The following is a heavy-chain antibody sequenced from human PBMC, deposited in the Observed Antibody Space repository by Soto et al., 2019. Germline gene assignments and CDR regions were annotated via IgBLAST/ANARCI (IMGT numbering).Heavy chain of an antibody. CDR3: AKDEGRFLGNYFNYGIDV. CDR1: GFDFSDHG. V-gene: IGHV3-33*03. J-gene: IGHJ6*02. CDR2: ISYDGTAK. D-gene: IGHD3-3*01. Sequence: QVRLVESGGGVVQPGRSLRLSCAASGFDFSDHGMHWVRQAPGEGLEWVTVISYDGTAKYYKESVKGRFTTSRDNSKKTLYLQIDSLRVEDTAVYYCAKDEGRFLGNYFNYGIDVWGLGTTVTVS.